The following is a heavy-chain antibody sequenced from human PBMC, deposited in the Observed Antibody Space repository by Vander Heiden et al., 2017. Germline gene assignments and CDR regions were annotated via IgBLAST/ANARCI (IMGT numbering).Heavy chain of an antibody. D-gene: IGHD4-17*01. CDR2: ISYDGSNK. Sequence: QVQLVESGGGVVQTGRSLRLSCAASGFTFSSYAMHWVRQAPGKGLEWVAVISYDGSNKYYADSVKGRFTISRDNSKNTLYLQMNSLRAEDTAVYYCASNDDYGDYLDYWGQGTLVTVSS. V-gene: IGHV3-30*01. CDR1: GFTFSSYA. CDR3: ASNDDYGDYLDY. J-gene: IGHJ4*02.